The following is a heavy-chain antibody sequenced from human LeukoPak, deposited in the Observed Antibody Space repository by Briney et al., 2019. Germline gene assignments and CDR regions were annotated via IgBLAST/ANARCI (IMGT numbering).Heavy chain of an antibody. J-gene: IGHJ4*02. CDR2: IYSSGST. CDR1: GGSISLYY. Sequence: SETLSLTCTVSGGSISLYYWSWIRQPPGKGLEWIGYIYSSGSTNYNPSLKSRVTMSEDMSKKQVSLKLSSVTAADTAVYYCARLNFDSLSLDYWGQGTLVTVSS. V-gene: IGHV4-59*08. D-gene: IGHD3-9*01. CDR3: ARLNFDSLSLDY.